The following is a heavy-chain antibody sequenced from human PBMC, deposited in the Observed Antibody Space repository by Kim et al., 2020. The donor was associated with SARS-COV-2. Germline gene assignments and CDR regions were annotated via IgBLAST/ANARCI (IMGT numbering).Heavy chain of an antibody. CDR2: IKSKTDGGTT. Sequence: GGSLRLSCAASGFTFSNAWMSWVRQAPGKWLEWVGRIKSKTDGGTTDYAAPVKGRFTISRDDSKNTLYLQMNSLKTEDTTVYYCTTPDDFWSSYYYGMDVWGQGTTVTVSS. CDR3: TTPDDFWSSYYYGMDV. D-gene: IGHD3-3*01. CDR1: GFTFSNAW. V-gene: IGHV3-15*01. J-gene: IGHJ6*02.